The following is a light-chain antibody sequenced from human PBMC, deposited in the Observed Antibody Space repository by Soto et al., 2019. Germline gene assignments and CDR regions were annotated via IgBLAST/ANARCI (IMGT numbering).Light chain of an antibody. CDR3: QQYNGYSRT. J-gene: IGKJ1*01. V-gene: IGKV1-5*03. Sequence: DIQMTQSPSTLSASVGDRVTITCRASQSISSWLAWYQQKPGKATKLLIYKASSLESGVPSRFSGSGSGTEFTLTISSLQPDDFATYYCQQYNGYSRTFGQGTKVDIK. CDR1: QSISSW. CDR2: KAS.